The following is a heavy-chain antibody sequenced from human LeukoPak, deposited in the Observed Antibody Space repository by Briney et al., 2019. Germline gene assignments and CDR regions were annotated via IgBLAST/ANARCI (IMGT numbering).Heavy chain of an antibody. V-gene: IGHV1-18*01. CDR1: GYTFTSYG. CDR3: ARASRGIQPNDY. J-gene: IGHJ4*02. CDR2: ISAYNGNT. Sequence: ASVKVSRKASGYTFTSYGISWVRQAPGQGLEWMGWISAYNGNTNYAQKLQGRVTMTTDTSTSTAYMELRSLGSDDTAVYYCARASRGIQPNDYWGQGTLVTVSS. D-gene: IGHD1-14*01.